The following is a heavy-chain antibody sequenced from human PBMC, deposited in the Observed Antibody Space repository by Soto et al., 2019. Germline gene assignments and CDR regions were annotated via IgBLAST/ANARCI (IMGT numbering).Heavy chain of an antibody. Sequence: ASVKVSCQTSGYTFTSYAMHWVRQAPGQRLEWMGWINAGNGNTKYSQKFQGRVTITRDTSASTAYMELSSLRSEDTAVYYCARDGRTTGTTVFSFHYYYYMDVWGKGTTVTVSS. V-gene: IGHV1-3*01. CDR2: INAGNGNT. D-gene: IGHD1-1*01. J-gene: IGHJ6*03. CDR1: GYTFTSYA. CDR3: ARDGRTTGTTVFSFHYYYYMDV.